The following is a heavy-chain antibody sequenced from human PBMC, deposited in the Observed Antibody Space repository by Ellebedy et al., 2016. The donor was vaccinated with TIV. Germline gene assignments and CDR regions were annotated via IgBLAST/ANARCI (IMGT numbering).Heavy chain of an antibody. CDR1: GGSISNYY. D-gene: IGHD6-19*01. CDR3: ARGSGYSSGWYDH. Sequence: MPSETLSLTCTVSGGSISNYYWSWLRQPPGKGLEWIGYIYSSGSTNYNPSLKNRVTMSVDTSKNQFSLKLSSVTAADTAVYYCARGSGYSSGWYDHWGQGSLVTVSS. CDR2: IYSSGST. V-gene: IGHV4-4*09. J-gene: IGHJ5*02.